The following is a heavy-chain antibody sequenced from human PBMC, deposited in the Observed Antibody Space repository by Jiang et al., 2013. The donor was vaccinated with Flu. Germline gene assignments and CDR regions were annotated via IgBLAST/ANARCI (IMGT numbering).Heavy chain of an antibody. J-gene: IGHJ6*02. CDR2: ITPIFHKP. V-gene: IGHV1-69*04. CDR1: GDTFSNYV. CDR3: ARDRIVATIIHYYGMDV. D-gene: IGHD5-12*01. Sequence: GAEVKKPGSSVKVSCKASGDTFSNYVLSWVRQAPGQGLEWMGRITPIFHKPNYAQKFQGRVTMTRDTSTSTVYMELSSLRSEDTAVYYCARDRIVATIIHYYGMDVWGQGTTVTVSS.